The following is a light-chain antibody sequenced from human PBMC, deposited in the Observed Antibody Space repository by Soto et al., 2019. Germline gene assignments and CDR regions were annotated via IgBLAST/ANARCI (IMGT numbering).Light chain of an antibody. CDR1: QSVSSSY. CDR2: CAS. V-gene: IGKV3-20*01. Sequence: EIVLTQSPGTLSLSPGERATLSCRASQSVSSSYLAWYQQKPGQAPRLLIYCASSRATGIPDRFSGSGSGTDFTLTISRLEPEDFAVYYCQQYGSSPGTFGQWNKVDIK. J-gene: IGKJ1*01. CDR3: QQYGSSPGT.